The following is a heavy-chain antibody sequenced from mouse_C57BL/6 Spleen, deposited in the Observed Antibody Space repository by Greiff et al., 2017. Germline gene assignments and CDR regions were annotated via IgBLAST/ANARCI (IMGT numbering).Heavy chain of an antibody. CDR3: ARDRLGHFDY. CDR1: GFTFSSYA. V-gene: IGHV5-4*01. Sequence: EVMLVESGGGLVKPGGSLKLSCAASGFTFSSYAMSWVRQTPEKRLEWVATISDGGSYTYYPDNVKGRFTISRDNAKNNLYLQMSHLKSEDTAMYYCARDRLGHFDYWGQGTTLTVSS. J-gene: IGHJ2*01. CDR2: ISDGGSYT. D-gene: IGHD4-1*01.